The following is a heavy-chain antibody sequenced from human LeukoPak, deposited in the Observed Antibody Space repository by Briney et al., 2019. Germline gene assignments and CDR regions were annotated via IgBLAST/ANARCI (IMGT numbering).Heavy chain of an antibody. CDR1: GFTFSGYP. CDR2: ISYDGSNK. CDR3: AREGIAARAFDY. D-gene: IGHD6-6*01. J-gene: IGHJ4*02. V-gene: IGHV3-30-3*01. Sequence: PGGSLRLSCAASGFTFSGYPIHWVRQAPGKGLEWVAVISYDGSNKYYADSVKGRFTISRDNSKNTLYLQMNSLRAEDTAVYYCAREGIAARAFDYWGQGTLVTVSS.